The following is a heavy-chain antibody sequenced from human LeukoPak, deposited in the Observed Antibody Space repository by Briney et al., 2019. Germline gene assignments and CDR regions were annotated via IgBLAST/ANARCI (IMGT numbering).Heavy chain of an antibody. CDR1: GFTFSHYG. D-gene: IGHD4-11*01. J-gene: IGHJ4*02. CDR2: IWSDASNT. Sequence: PGRSLRLSCETSGFTFSHYGMHWVRQAPGAGLEWVAVIWSDASNTYYADSVKGRFTISRDNSRNTLYLQMCSLRAEDTAVYYCAKDAERGFDYSNSLNYWGQGTLVTVSS. CDR3: AKDAERGFDYSNSLNY. V-gene: IGHV3-33*06.